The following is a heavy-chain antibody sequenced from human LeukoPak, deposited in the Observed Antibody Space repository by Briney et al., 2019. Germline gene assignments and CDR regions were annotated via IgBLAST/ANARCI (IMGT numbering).Heavy chain of an antibody. D-gene: IGHD6-19*01. CDR1: GYSINSGYY. CDR3: ARITNLSVATDY. CDR2: IWHTGST. J-gene: IGHJ4*02. Sequence: SETLSLTCTVSGYSINSGYYWGWIRQPPGKGLEWIGSIWHTGSTYYNPSLKSRVTISVDTSKNQFSLKLTSVTAADTAVYYCARITNLSVATDYWGQGTLVTVSS. V-gene: IGHV4-38-2*02.